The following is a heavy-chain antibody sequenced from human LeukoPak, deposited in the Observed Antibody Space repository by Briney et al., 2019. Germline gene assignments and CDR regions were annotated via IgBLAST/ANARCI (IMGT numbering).Heavy chain of an antibody. CDR1: GFTVSSNY. Sequence: GGSLRLSCAASGFTVSSNYMSWVRQAPGKGLEWVSVIYSGGSTYYADSVKGRFTISRDNSKNTLYLQMNSLRAEDTAVYYCARLYLPATRFDYWGQGTLVTVSS. CDR3: ARLYLPATRFDY. D-gene: IGHD5-24*01. V-gene: IGHV3-66*04. CDR2: IYSGGST. J-gene: IGHJ4*02.